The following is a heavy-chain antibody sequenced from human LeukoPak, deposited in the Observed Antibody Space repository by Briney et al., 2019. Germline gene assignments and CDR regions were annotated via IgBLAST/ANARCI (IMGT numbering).Heavy chain of an antibody. CDR2: ISWNSGSI. J-gene: IGHJ4*02. D-gene: IGHD6-13*01. Sequence: GGSLRLSCAAPGFTFEDYAMHWVRQAPGKGLEWVSGISWNSGSIGYADSVKGRFTISRDNAKNSLYLQMNSLRAEDTALYYCAKASGYSSSWYDYWGQGTLVTVSS. CDR1: GFTFEDYA. V-gene: IGHV3-9*01. CDR3: AKASGYSSSWYDY.